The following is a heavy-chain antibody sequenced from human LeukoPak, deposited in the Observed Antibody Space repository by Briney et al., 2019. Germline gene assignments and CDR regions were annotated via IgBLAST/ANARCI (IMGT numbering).Heavy chain of an antibody. Sequence: GGSLRLSCAASGFTFSSYEMNWVRQAPGKGLEWVSYISSSGSTIYYADSVKGRFTISGDNAKNSLYLQMNSLRAEDTAVYYCARGGVMVATVYWGQGTLVTVSS. CDR2: ISSSGSTI. CDR3: ARGGVMVATVY. D-gene: IGHD5-12*01. CDR1: GFTFSSYE. J-gene: IGHJ4*02. V-gene: IGHV3-48*03.